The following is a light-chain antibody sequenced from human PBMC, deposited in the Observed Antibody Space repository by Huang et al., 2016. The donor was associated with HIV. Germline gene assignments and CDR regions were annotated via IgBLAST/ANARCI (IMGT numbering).Light chain of an antibody. CDR3: QHYNNWPPWT. Sequence: EIVMTQSPATLSVSPGERATLSCRASQGVSNNIAWYQQKPGQPPRLLLHGASTRATGVEARCSGRGCGTDFTLPITSLQREESAGYCCQHYNNWPPWTVGRGTQVEI. CDR2: GAS. CDR1: QGVSNN. J-gene: IGKJ1*01. V-gene: IGKV3D-15*01.